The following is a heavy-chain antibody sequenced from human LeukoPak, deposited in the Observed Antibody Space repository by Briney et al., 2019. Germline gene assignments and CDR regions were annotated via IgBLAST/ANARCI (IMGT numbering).Heavy chain of an antibody. Sequence: GGSLRLSCAASGFTFCSYGMHWVRQAPGKGLEWVAVISYDGSNKYYADSVKGRFTISRDNSKNTLYLQMNSLRAEDTAVYYCAKALFYYYDSSGPVGAFDIWGQGTMVTVSS. CDR3: AKALFYYYDSSGPVGAFDI. J-gene: IGHJ3*02. V-gene: IGHV3-30*18. D-gene: IGHD3-22*01. CDR1: GFTFCSYG. CDR2: ISYDGSNK.